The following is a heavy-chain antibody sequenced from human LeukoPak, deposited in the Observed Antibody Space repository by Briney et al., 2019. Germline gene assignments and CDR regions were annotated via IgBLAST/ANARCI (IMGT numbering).Heavy chain of an antibody. CDR2: ISYDGSNK. CDR3: ANLIVGVPAAIAAFDI. V-gene: IGHV3-30*18. CDR1: GFTFSSYG. J-gene: IGHJ3*02. Sequence: GGSLRLSCAASGFTFSSYGMHWVRQAPGKGLEWVAVISYDGSNKYYADSVKGRFTISRDNSKNTLYLQMNSLRAEDTAVYYCANLIVGVPAAIAAFDIWGQGTMVTVSS. D-gene: IGHD2-2*02.